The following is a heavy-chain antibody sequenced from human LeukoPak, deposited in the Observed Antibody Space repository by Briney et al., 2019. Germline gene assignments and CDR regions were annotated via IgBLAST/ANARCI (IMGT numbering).Heavy chain of an antibody. CDR2: INPYSGGT. V-gene: IGHV1-2*02. CDR1: GYSFTGYY. D-gene: IGHD3-22*01. Sequence: GASVKVSCKASGYSFTGYYMHWVRQAPGQGLEWMGWINPYSGGTNYAQKFQGRVTMTRDTSISTAYMELTRLRSDDTAVYHCAKEIYFYDSSGYLGDWGQGTLVTVSS. CDR3: AKEIYFYDSSGYLGD. J-gene: IGHJ4*02.